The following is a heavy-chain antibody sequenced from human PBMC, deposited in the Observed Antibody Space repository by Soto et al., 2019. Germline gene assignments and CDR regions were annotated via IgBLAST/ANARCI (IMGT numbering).Heavy chain of an antibody. V-gene: IGHV2-5*02. D-gene: IGHD5-12*01. CDR3: AHIDPEIVTVGGHGGFDY. Sequence: QITLKESGPTLVRPPQTLTLTCTFSGFSLTSGVGVGWIRQPPGKALEWLALMYWDDDKRYSPSLKNRLTITEDTSKNQVVLTMTNVGTVDTATYFCAHIDPEIVTVGGHGGFDYWGQGTLVTVSS. CDR1: GFSLTSGVG. J-gene: IGHJ4*02. CDR2: MYWDDDK.